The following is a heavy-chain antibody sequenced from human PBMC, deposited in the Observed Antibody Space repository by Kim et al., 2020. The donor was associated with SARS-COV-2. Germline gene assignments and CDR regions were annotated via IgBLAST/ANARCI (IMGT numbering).Heavy chain of an antibody. V-gene: IGHV1-69*13. Sequence: SVKVSCKASGGTFSSYAISWVRQAPGQGLEWMGGIIPIFGTANYAQKFQGRVTITADESTSTAYMELSSLRSEDTAVYYCARVSRARYSGYYGMDVWGQGTTVTVSS. CDR1: GGTFSSYA. CDR3: ARVSRARYSGYYGMDV. CDR2: IIPIFGTA. D-gene: IGHD1-20*01. J-gene: IGHJ6*02.